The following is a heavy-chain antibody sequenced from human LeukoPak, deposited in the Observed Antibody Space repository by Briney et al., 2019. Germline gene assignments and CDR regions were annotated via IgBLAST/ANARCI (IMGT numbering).Heavy chain of an antibody. J-gene: IGHJ4*02. CDR1: GFTFSSYW. Sequence: PGGSLRLSCAASGFTFSSYWMHWVRQAPGKGLVWVSRINSDGSSTSYADSVKGRFTISRDNAKNTLYLQMNSLRAEDTAVYYCARDRSSGKGQNNFDYWGQGTLVTVSS. CDR3: ARDRSSGKGQNNFDY. D-gene: IGHD6-19*01. V-gene: IGHV3-74*01. CDR2: INSDGSST.